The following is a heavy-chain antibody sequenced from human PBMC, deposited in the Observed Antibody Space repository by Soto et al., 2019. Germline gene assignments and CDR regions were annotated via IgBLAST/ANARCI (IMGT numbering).Heavy chain of an antibody. V-gene: IGHV4-59*01. CDR3: ARVGVGVRGVIRLSWFDP. Sequence: PSETLSLTCTVSGDSITSYNWNWLRQPPGKALEWIGYVYSSGSTNYNPSLKSRVTISVDTSKNQFSLKLSFVTAADTAVYYCARVGVGVRGVIRLSWFDPWGQGTLVTVSS. D-gene: IGHD3-10*01. J-gene: IGHJ5*02. CDR2: VYSSGST. CDR1: GDSITSYN.